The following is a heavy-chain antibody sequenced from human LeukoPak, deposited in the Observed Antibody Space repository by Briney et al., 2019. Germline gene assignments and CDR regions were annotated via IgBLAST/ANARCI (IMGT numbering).Heavy chain of an antibody. CDR3: ARDYGDSLGMDV. CDR1: GFTFSSYS. D-gene: IGHD4-17*01. V-gene: IGHV3-21*01. J-gene: IGHJ6*02. Sequence: GGSLRLSYAASGFTFSSYSMNWVRQAPGKGLEWVSSISSSSSYIYYADSVKGRFTISRDNAKNSLYLQMNSLRAEDTAVYYCARDYGDSLGMDVWGQGTTVTVSS. CDR2: ISSSSSYI.